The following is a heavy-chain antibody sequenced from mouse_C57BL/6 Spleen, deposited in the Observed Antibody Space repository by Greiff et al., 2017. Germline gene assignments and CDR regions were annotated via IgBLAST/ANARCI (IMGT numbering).Heavy chain of an antibody. V-gene: IGHV1-64*01. Sequence: QVQLQQSGAELVTPGASVKLSCKASGYTFTSYWMHWVKQRPGQGLEWIGMIHPNSGSTNYNEKFKSKATLTVDKSSSTAYMQLSSLTSEDSAVYYCARGGDYGSSLFDYWGQGTTLTVSS. CDR3: ARGGDYGSSLFDY. D-gene: IGHD1-1*01. CDR1: GYTFTSYW. CDR2: IHPNSGST. J-gene: IGHJ2*01.